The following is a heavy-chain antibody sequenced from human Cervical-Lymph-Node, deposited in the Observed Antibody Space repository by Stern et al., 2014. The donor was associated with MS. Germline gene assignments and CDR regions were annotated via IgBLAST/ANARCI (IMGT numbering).Heavy chain of an antibody. J-gene: IGHJ4*02. V-gene: IGHV1-69*09. CDR2: IIPILGIA. CDR1: GGTFSSYT. CDR3: ASRETYYYGSGSYEY. D-gene: IGHD3-10*01. Sequence: QLQLMQSGAEVKKPGSSVKVSCKASGGTFSSYTISWVRQAPGQGLEWMGRIIPILGIANYAQKFLGRVTITADKSTSTASMELSSLRSEDTAVYYCASRETYYYGSGSYEYWGQGTLVTVSS.